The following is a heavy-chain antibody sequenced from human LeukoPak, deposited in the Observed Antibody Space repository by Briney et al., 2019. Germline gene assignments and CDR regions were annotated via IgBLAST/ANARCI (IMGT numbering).Heavy chain of an antibody. V-gene: IGHV3-21*01. J-gene: IGHJ4*02. Sequence: KPGGSLRLSCAVSRFTFSSYNMNWVRQAPGKGLQWVSTISASSDIHYSETEEGRFPSSRDNARNSLYLQMNSLRDEDTAVYYCARDSAHTAHVDYWGQGTLVTVSS. CDR3: ARDSAHTAHVDY. D-gene: IGHD5-18*01. CDR1: RFTFSSYN. CDR2: ISASSDI.